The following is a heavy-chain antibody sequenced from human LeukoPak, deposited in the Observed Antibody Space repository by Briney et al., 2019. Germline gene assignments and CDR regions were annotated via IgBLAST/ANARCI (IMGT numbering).Heavy chain of an antibody. CDR1: GGSISSHY. V-gene: IGHV4-59*11. CDR3: RYDSSGYYEYYFDY. CDR2: IYYSGST. Sequence: SETLSLTCTVSGGSISSHYWSWIRQPPGKGLEWIGYIYYSGSTNYNPSLKSRVTISVDTSKNQFSLKLSSVTAADTAVYYCRYDSSGYYEYYFDYWGQGTLVTVSS. D-gene: IGHD3-22*01. J-gene: IGHJ4*02.